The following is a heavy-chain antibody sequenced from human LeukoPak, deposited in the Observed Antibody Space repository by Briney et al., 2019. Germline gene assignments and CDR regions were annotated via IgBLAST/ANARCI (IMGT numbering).Heavy chain of an antibody. V-gene: IGHV3-23*01. J-gene: IGHJ4*02. CDR3: ARGYSSGLNYFDY. CDR1: GLTFNSYV. Sequence: SGGSLRLSCAASGLTFNSYVMNWVRQAPGKGLEWVSGISGSGGSIYYADSVKGRFTIPRDNSKNTLYLQMNSLRAEDTAVYYCARGYSSGLNYFDYWGQGILVTVSS. CDR2: ISGSGGSI. D-gene: IGHD6-19*01.